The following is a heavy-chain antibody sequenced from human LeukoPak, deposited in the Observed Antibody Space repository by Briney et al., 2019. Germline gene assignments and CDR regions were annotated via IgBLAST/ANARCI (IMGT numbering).Heavy chain of an antibody. D-gene: IGHD2-15*01. CDR2: IYYSGST. J-gene: IGHJ6*02. Sequence: PSETLSLTCTVSGGSISSGGYYWSWIRQHPGKGLEWIGYIYYSGSTYYNPSLKSRVTISVDTSKNQFPLKLSSVTAADTAVYYCARGGYCSGGSCYSGVYYYYGMDVWGQGTTVTVSS. CDR1: GGSISSGGYY. CDR3: ARGGYCSGGSCYSGVYYYYGMDV. V-gene: IGHV4-31*03.